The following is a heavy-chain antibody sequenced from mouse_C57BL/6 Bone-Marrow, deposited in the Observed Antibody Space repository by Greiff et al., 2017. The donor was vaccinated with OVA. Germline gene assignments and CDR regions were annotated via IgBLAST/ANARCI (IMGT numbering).Heavy chain of an antibody. J-gene: IGHJ3*01. V-gene: IGHV1-82*01. CDR3: AREWGSPFAY. Sequence: VQLQESGPELVKPGASVKISCKASGYAFSSSWMNWVKQRPGKGLEWIGRIYPGDGDTNYNGKFKGKATLTADKSSSTAYMQLSSLTSEDSAVYFCAREWGSPFAYWGQGTLVTVSA. CDR1: GYAFSSSW. CDR2: IYPGDGDT. D-gene: IGHD1-3*01.